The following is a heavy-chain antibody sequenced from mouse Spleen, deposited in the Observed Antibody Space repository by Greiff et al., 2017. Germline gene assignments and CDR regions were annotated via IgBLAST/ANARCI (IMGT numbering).Heavy chain of an antibody. Sequence: EVKLMESGGGLVQPGGSRKLSCAASGFTFSSFGMHWVRQAPEKGLEWVAYISSGSSTIYYADTVKGRFTISRDNPKNTLFLQMTSLRSEDTAMYYCARSLTGPFAYWGQGTLVTVSA. D-gene: IGHD4-1*01. CDR2: ISSGSSTI. CDR1: GFTFSSFG. V-gene: IGHV5-17*02. J-gene: IGHJ3*01. CDR3: ARSLTGPFAY.